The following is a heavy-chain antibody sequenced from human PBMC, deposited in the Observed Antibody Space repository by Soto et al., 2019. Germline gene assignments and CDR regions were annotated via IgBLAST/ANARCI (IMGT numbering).Heavy chain of an antibody. D-gene: IGHD2-15*01. Sequence: EVQLVESGGGLVKPGGSLRLSCAASGFTFSSYSMNWVRQAPGKGLEWVSSISSSSSYIYYADSVKGRFTISGDNAKNSLYLQMNSLRAEDTAVYYCARDRARYCSGGSCYFDYWGQGTLVTVSS. CDR3: ARDRARYCSGGSCYFDY. V-gene: IGHV3-21*01. CDR2: ISSSSSYI. CDR1: GFTFSSYS. J-gene: IGHJ4*02.